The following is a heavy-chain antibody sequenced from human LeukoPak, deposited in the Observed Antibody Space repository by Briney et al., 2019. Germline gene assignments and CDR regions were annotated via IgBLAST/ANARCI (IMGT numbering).Heavy chain of an antibody. CDR1: GYTFRTHG. J-gene: IGHJ4*02. CDR3: ARGNDYGDPLDY. D-gene: IGHD4-17*01. CDR2: ISSYNGNT. V-gene: IGHV1-18*01. Sequence: ASVKVSCKRSGYTFRTHGLSWVRQAPGQGLEWMGWISSYNGNTNYAQKVQGRLTMTTDTSTSTAYMELRSLRSDDTAVYYCARGNDYGDPLDYWGQGTQVTVSS.